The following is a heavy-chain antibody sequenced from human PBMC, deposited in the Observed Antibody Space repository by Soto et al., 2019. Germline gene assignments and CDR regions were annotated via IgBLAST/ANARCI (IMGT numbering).Heavy chain of an antibody. CDR1: GFTFSNAW. V-gene: IGHV3-15*07. CDR2: IKSKTDGGTT. D-gene: IGHD2-2*01. CDR3: TTDCRSTIRYYYGMDV. J-gene: IGHJ6*02. Sequence: EVQLVESGGGLVKPGGSLRLSCAASGFTFSNAWMNWVRQAPGKGLEWVGRIKSKTDGGTTDYAAPVKGRFTISRDDSKNTLYLQMNSLKTEDTAVYYCTTDCRSTIRYYYGMDVWGQGTTVTVSS.